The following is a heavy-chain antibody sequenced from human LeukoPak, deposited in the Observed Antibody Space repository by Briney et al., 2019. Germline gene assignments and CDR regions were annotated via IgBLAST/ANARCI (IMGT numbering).Heavy chain of an antibody. V-gene: IGHV1-2*02. Sequence: ASVKVSCKASGYTFTGYYMHWVRQAPGQGLEWMGWINPNSGGTNYAQKFQGRVTMTRDTSISTAYMELSRLRSDDTAVYYCARVKAGGDYPYYWGQGTLVTVSS. CDR1: GYTFTGYY. CDR2: INPNSGGT. J-gene: IGHJ4*02. D-gene: IGHD2-21*02. CDR3: ARVKAGGDYPYY.